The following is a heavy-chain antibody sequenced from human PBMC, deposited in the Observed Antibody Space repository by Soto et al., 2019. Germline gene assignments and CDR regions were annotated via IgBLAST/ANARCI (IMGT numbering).Heavy chain of an antibody. J-gene: IGHJ3*02. Sequence: VQLQASGPGLVKPSGTLSLTCAVSGRSISRSNWWSWVRQPPGKGLEWIGEIYHSGSTNYNPSLKRRVTISVDKSKNQFSLKLSSVTAADTAVYYCARGISFRTRWDAFDIWGQGTMVTVSS. CDR1: GRSISRSNW. V-gene: IGHV4-4*02. D-gene: IGHD2-2*01. CDR3: ARGISFRTRWDAFDI. CDR2: IYHSGST.